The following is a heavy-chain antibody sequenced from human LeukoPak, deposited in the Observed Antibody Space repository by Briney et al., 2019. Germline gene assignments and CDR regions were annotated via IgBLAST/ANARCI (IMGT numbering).Heavy chain of an antibody. Sequence: PSETLSLTCTVSGGSISSYYWSWIRQPPGKGLEWIGYVYYSGTTNYNPSLKSRVTISIDTSKNQCSLKLSSVTAADTAVYYCARRNYGDYAYYYYYYMDVWGKGTTVTVSS. D-gene: IGHD4-17*01. V-gene: IGHV4-59*01. CDR2: VYYSGTT. CDR3: ARRNYGDYAYYYYYYMDV. CDR1: GGSISSYY. J-gene: IGHJ6*03.